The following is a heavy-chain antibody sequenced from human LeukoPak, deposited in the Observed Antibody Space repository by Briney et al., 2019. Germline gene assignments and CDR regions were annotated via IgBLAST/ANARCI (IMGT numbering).Heavy chain of an antibody. Sequence: GASVKVSCKASGGTFSSYAISWVRQAPGQGLEWMGRIIPILGIANYAQKFQGRVTITADKSTSTAYMELSSLRSEDTAVYYCAREREYSSGWYDYWGQGTLVTVSS. J-gene: IGHJ4*02. D-gene: IGHD6-19*01. V-gene: IGHV1-69*04. CDR3: AREREYSSGWYDY. CDR2: IIPILGIA. CDR1: GGTFSSYA.